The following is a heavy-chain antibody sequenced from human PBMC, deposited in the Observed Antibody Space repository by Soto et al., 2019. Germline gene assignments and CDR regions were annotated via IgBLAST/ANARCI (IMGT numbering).Heavy chain of an antibody. V-gene: IGHV3-30*18. CDR2: VSYDGSLK. CDR1: GFTFSRLG. Sequence: QVQLVESGGGVVHPGRSLRLSCAASGFTFSRLGIHWVRQAPGKGLEWVAVVSYDGSLKYYADSVKGRFTISRDNSKNTLYLQMNSLRPEDTALYYCAKDSDQLLFDYYYYGMDVWGQGTTVTVSS. CDR3: AKDSDQLLFDYYYYGMDV. D-gene: IGHD2-2*01. J-gene: IGHJ6*02.